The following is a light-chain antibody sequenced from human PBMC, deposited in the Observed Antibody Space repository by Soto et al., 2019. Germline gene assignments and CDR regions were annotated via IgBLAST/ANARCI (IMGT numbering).Light chain of an antibody. CDR3: QQSYRTPHT. V-gene: IGKV1-39*01. J-gene: IGKJ2*01. CDR1: QGVSNY. Sequence: DIQMTQSPSSLSASVGDRVTISCWASQGVSNYLIWYQQRQGRAPKLLIYAASNLVSGVPSRFSGRGSGTNFTLTISSLPPEDFATYYCQQSYRTPHTFGQGTKLETK. CDR2: AAS.